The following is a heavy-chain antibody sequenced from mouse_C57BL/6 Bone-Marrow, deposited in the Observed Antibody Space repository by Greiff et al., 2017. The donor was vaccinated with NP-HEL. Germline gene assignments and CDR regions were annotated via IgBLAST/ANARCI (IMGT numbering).Heavy chain of an antibody. CDR2: IYPRSGNT. Sequence: QVQLQQSGAELARPFAPVNLSRNSSVYPFTSYGISWVKQRTGQGLEWIGEIYPRSGNTYYNEKFKGKATMTADKSSSTAYMELRSLTSEDSAVYFCARQNWDSFDYWGQGTTLTVSS. CDR3: ARQNWDSFDY. J-gene: IGHJ2*01. CDR1: VYPFTSYG. D-gene: IGHD4-1*01. V-gene: IGHV1-81*01.